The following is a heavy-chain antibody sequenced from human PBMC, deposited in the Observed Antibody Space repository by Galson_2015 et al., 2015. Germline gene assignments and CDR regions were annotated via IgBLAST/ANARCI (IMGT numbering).Heavy chain of an antibody. CDR1: GFTFSNCW. Sequence: SLRLSCAASGFTFSNCWMHWVRQVPGKGLVWVSRMNGDGSSINYADSVKGRFTISRDNAKNTLYLQMSGLRAEDTAVYSCTREGAFGDYGSGGFDYWGQGTLVTVSS. CDR2: MNGDGSSI. V-gene: IGHV3-74*01. D-gene: IGHD4-17*01. J-gene: IGHJ4*02. CDR3: TREGAFGDYGSGGFDY.